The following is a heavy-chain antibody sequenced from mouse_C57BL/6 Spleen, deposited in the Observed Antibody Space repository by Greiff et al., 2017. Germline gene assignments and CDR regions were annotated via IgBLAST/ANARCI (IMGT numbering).Heavy chain of an antibody. CDR3: ARGPHPSAAGIDYYAMDY. D-gene: IGHD6-1*01. Sequence: EVQGVESGGGLVKPGGSLKLSCAASGFTFSSYAMSWVRQTPEKRLEWVATISDGGSYTYYPDNVKGRFTISRDNAKNNLYLQMSHLKSEDTAMYYCARGPHPSAAGIDYYAMDYWGQGTSVTVSS. J-gene: IGHJ4*01. CDR2: ISDGGSYT. V-gene: IGHV5-4*01. CDR1: GFTFSSYA.